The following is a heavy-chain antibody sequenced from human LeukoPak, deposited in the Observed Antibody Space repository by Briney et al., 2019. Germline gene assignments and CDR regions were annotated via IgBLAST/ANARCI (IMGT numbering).Heavy chain of an antibody. CDR3: ARTSIAARRANVFDI. J-gene: IGHJ3*02. D-gene: IGHD6-6*01. CDR1: GVSISSGGYS. V-gene: IGHV4-30-2*01. Sequence: PSETLSLTCAVFGVSISSGGYSWSWIRQPPGKGPEWIGYIYHSGSTYYNPSLKSRVTISVDRSKNQFSLKLSSVTAADTAVYYCARTSIAARRANVFDIWGQGTMVTVSS. CDR2: IYHSGST.